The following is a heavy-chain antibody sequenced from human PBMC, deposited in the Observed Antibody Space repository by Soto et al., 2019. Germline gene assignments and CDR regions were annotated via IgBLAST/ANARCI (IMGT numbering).Heavy chain of an antibody. Sequence: PGESLKISCKGSGYMFANYWIGWVRQMPGKALEWMGIINPGGSDTRYSPSFQGQVTISADKSISTAYLQRSSLKASDTAMYFCARSFTAGAAGDYWGQGTLVTVSS. CDR3: ARSFTAGAAGDY. V-gene: IGHV5-51*01. CDR1: GYMFANYW. CDR2: INPGGSDT. J-gene: IGHJ4*02. D-gene: IGHD6-19*01.